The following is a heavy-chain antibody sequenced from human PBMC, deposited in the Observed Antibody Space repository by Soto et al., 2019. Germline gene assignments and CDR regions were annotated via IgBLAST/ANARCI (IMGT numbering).Heavy chain of an antibody. CDR3: ASPYPQLRYFDWLPFDY. V-gene: IGHV3-23*01. Sequence: GESLKISCAASGFTFSSYAMSWVRQAPGKGLEWVSAISGSGGSTYYADSVKGRFTISRDNSKNTLYLQMNSLRAEDTAVYYCASPYPQLRYFDWLPFDYWGQGTLVTVSS. CDR2: ISGSGGST. J-gene: IGHJ4*02. D-gene: IGHD3-9*01. CDR1: GFTFSSYA.